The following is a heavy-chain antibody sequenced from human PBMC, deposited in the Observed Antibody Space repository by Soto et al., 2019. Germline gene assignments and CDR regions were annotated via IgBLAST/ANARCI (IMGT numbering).Heavy chain of an antibody. Sequence: QVQLQESGPGLVKPSETLSLTCTVSGGSVSSGSYYWSWIRQPPGKGLEWIGYIYYSGSTNYNPSLKSRVTISVDTSKNQFSLELSSVTAADTAVYYCAREASPYYYYGMDVWGQGTTVTVSS. CDR2: IYYSGST. CDR3: AREASPYYYYGMDV. CDR1: GGSVSSGSYY. J-gene: IGHJ6*02. V-gene: IGHV4-61*01.